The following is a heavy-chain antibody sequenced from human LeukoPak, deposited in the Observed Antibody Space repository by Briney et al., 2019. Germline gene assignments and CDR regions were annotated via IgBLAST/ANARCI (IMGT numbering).Heavy chain of an antibody. V-gene: IGHV4-59*08. J-gene: IGHJ5*02. Sequence: SETLSLTCIVAGGSISNYCWSWIRQPPGRGLGWIGYIYYSGSTHYNPSLKSRVPISVDPQAPSQQQSSLKFTTVTAADTAIYYCARQYSPDGSGLAPWGQGTLVSVSS. CDR2: IYYSGST. D-gene: IGHD2-15*01. CDR1: GGSISNYC. CDR3: ARQYSPDGSGLAP.